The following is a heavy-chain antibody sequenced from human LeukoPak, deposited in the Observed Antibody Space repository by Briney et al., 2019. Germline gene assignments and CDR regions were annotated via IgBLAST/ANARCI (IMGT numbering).Heavy chain of an antibody. CDR3: AKVPRAIAVAGTVAPRGHWFDP. J-gene: IGHJ5*02. CDR2: ISGSGGST. V-gene: IGHV3-23*01. D-gene: IGHD6-19*01. CDR1: GFTFSSYA. Sequence: PGGSLRLSCAASGFTFSSYAMSWVRQAPGKGLEWVSAISGSGGSTYYADSVKGRFTISRDNSKNTLYLQMNSLRAEDTAVYYCAKVPRAIAVAGTVAPRGHWFDPWGQGTLVTVSS.